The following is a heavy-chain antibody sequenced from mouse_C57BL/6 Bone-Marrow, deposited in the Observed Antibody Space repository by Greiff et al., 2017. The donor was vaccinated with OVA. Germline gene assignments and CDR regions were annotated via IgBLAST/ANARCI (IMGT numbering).Heavy chain of an antibody. J-gene: IGHJ3*01. CDR2: LSHGGGST. V-gene: IGHV5-12*01. Sequence: EVKLMESGGGLVQPGGSLKLSCAASGFTFSDYYMYWVRQTPAKRLEWVAYLSHGGGSTYYPDTVKGRFTISRDNAKNTLYLQMSRLKSEDTAMYYCARGLAWFAYWGQGTLVTGSA. CDR1: GFTFSDYY. CDR3: ARGLAWFAY.